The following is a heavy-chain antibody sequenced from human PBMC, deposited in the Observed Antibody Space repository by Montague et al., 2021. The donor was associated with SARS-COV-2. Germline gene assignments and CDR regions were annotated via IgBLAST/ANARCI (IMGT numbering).Heavy chain of an antibody. Sequence: SLRLSCAASGFTFTNYWTTWVRPAPGKGLEWVATINQHGGENYYVGSVKGRFTISRDNAKKSVYLQINSLGAEDTAVYYCARVDYQVPYYYYAGMDLWGQGTTVTVSS. CDR3: ARVDYQVPYYYYAGMDL. J-gene: IGHJ6*02. D-gene: IGHD3/OR15-3a*01. V-gene: IGHV3-7*01. CDR1: GFTFTNYW. CDR2: INQHGGEN.